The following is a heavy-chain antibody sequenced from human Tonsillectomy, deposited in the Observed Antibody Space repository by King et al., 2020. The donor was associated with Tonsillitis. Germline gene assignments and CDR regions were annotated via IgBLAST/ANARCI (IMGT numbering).Heavy chain of an antibody. D-gene: IGHD3-22*01. Sequence: QLQESGPGLVKPSQTLSLTCTVSGGSISSGDYYWSWIRQPPGKGLEWIGYIYYSGSTYYNPSLKSRVTISVDTSKNQFSLKLSSVTAADTAVYYCARENRGNYYDSSGYYNYFDYWGQGTLVTVSS. CDR2: IYYSGST. V-gene: IGHV4-30-4*01. CDR1: GGSISSGDYY. CDR3: ARENRGNYYDSSGYYNYFDY. J-gene: IGHJ4*02.